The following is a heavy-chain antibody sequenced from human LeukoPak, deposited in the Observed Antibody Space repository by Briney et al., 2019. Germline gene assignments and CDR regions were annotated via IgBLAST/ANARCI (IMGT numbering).Heavy chain of an antibody. CDR2: ISGSGGST. CDR3: AKGRIPMAYYYMDV. J-gene: IGHJ6*03. V-gene: IGHV3-23*01. Sequence: PGGSLRLSCAASGFIVSQNYMSWVRQAPGKGLEWVSVISGSGGSTYYADSVKGRFTISRDNSKNTLYLQMNSLRAEDTAVYYCAKGRIPMAYYYMDVWGKGTTVTVSS. D-gene: IGHD3-10*01. CDR1: GFIVSQNY.